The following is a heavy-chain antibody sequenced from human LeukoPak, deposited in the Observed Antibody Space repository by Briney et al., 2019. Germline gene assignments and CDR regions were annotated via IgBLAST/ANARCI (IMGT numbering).Heavy chain of an antibody. V-gene: IGHV3-23*01. Sequence: GGSLRLSCAASGFHFSAHGMNWIRQAPGKGLEWVSGISPSGDITYYADSVMGRFTISRDNFKGTLYLQMNSLRAEDTAIYYCAENLRVGSIYPGAFDIWGQGTMVTVSS. J-gene: IGHJ3*02. CDR2: ISPSGDIT. CDR1: GFHFSAHG. CDR3: AENLRVGSIYPGAFDI. D-gene: IGHD1-26*01.